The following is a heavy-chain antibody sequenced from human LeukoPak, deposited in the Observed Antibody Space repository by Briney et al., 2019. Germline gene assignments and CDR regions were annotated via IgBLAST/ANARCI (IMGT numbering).Heavy chain of an antibody. CDR3: ARVNLQLWLRGIFDY. CDR2: INHSGST. Sequence: SETLSLTCAVYGGSFSGYYWSWIRQPPGKGLEWIGEINHSGSTNYNPSLKSRVTISVGTSKNQFSLKLSSVTAADTAVYYCARVNLQLWLRGIFDYWGQGTLVTVSS. CDR1: GGSFSGYY. J-gene: IGHJ4*02. D-gene: IGHD5-18*01. V-gene: IGHV4-34*01.